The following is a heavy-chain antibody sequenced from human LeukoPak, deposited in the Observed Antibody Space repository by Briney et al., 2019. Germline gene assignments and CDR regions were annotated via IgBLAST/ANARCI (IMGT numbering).Heavy chain of an antibody. Sequence: PSQTLSLTCTVSGGSISSGGYYWSWIRQHPGKGLEWIGYIYYSGSIYYNPSLKSRVTISVDTSKNQFSLKLSSVTAADTAVYYCARETSTSWHGMDVWGQGTTVTVSS. V-gene: IGHV4-31*03. CDR1: GGSISSGGYY. D-gene: IGHD2-2*01. CDR3: ARETSTSWHGMDV. CDR2: IYYSGSI. J-gene: IGHJ6*02.